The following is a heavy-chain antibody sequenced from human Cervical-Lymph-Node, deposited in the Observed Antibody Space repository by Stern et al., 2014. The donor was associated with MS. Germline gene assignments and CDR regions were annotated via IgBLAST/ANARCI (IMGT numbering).Heavy chain of an antibody. V-gene: IGHV4-4*02. J-gene: IGHJ3*02. D-gene: IGHD6-6*01. CDR1: GGSISSRNW. CDR2: IYHRGST. CDR3: AREGYSSSYDAFDI. Sequence: QVQLQESGPGLVKPSGTLSLTCAVSGGSISSRNWWSWVRQPPGKGLEGIGEIYHRGSTNYNPSLKRRVNISGDKSKNQFSLKLSSVTAADTAVYYCAREGYSSSYDAFDIWGQGTMVTVSS.